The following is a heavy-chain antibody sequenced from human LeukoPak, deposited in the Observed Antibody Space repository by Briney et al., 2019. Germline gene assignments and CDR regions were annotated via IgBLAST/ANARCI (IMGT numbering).Heavy chain of an antibody. D-gene: IGHD3-22*01. J-gene: IGHJ4*02. CDR3: ARDLRDRRYYYDSSGYYDY. CDR1: GYTFTGYY. V-gene: IGHV1-2*02. Sequence: ASVMVSCKASGYTFTGYYMHWVRQAPGQGLEWMGWINPNSGGTNYAQKFQGRVTMTRDTSISTAYMELSRLRSDDTAVYYCARDLRDRRYYYDSSGYYDYWGQGTLVTVSS. CDR2: INPNSGGT.